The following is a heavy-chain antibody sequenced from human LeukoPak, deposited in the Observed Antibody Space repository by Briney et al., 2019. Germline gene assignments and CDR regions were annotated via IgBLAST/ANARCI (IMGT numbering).Heavy chain of an antibody. V-gene: IGHV3-7*01. CDR3: ARDRVAARQWGYYYYMDV. CDR1: GFTFSSYA. D-gene: IGHD6-6*01. J-gene: IGHJ6*03. CDR2: IKQDGSEK. Sequence: GGSLRLSCAASGFTFSSYAMSWVRQAPGKGLEWVANIKQDGSEKYYVDSVKGRFTISRDNAKNSLYLQMNSLRAEDTAVYYCARDRVAARQWGYYYYMDVWGKGTTVTVSS.